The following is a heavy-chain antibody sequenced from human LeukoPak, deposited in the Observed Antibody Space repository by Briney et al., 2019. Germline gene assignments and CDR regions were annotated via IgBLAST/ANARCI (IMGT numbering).Heavy chain of an antibody. Sequence: GGSLRLSCAASGFTFSSYAMHWVRQAPGKGLEYVSSISSNGGSTYYANSVKGRFTISRDNSKNTLYLQMGSLRAEDMAEYYCARELAYSGSNYYFDYWGQGTLVTVSS. D-gene: IGHD1-26*01. CDR1: GFTFSSYA. CDR2: ISSNGGST. CDR3: ARELAYSGSNYYFDY. V-gene: IGHV3-64*01. J-gene: IGHJ4*02.